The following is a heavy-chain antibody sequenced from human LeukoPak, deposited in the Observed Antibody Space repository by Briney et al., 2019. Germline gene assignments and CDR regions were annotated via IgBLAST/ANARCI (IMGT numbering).Heavy chain of an antibody. Sequence: GGSLRLSCAAAGFTFSSDSMNWVRQAPGKGLEWGSSISSSSKKKFYADSVKGRFTISRDNAKNSLYLQMNSLRVEDTAVYYCARGGVSIAVTGTRGFDYWGQGTLVTVSS. CDR1: GFTFSSDS. J-gene: IGHJ4*02. CDR2: ISSSSKKK. D-gene: IGHD6-19*01. CDR3: ARGGVSIAVTGTRGFDY. V-gene: IGHV3-21*01.